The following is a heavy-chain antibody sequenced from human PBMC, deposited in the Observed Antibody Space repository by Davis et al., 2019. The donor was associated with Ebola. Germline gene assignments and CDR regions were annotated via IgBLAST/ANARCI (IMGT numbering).Heavy chain of an antibody. CDR2: IYYSGST. CDR1: GGSISSSSYY. J-gene: IGHJ4*02. D-gene: IGHD3-16*01. Sequence: SETLSLTCTVSGGSISSSSYYWRWIRPPPGQGLAWIGYIYYSGSTNYNPSLKSRVTISVDTSKNQFSLKLSSVTAADTAVYYCARGGDDGGYFDYWGQGTLVTVSS. V-gene: IGHV4-61*05. CDR3: ARGGDDGGYFDY.